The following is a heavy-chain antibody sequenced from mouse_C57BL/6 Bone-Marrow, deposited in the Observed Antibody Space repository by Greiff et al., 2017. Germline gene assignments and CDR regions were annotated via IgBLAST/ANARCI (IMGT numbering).Heavy chain of an antibody. CDR3: ARFPFYDYDAMDY. CDR1: GYTFTDYY. Sequence: EVQLQQSGPVLVKPGASVKMSCKASGYTFTDYYMNWVKQSHGKSLEWIGVINPYNGGTSYNQKFKGKATLTVDKSSSTAYMELNSLTSEDSAVYYCARFPFYDYDAMDYWGQGTSVTVSS. J-gene: IGHJ4*01. V-gene: IGHV1-19*01. D-gene: IGHD1-1*01. CDR2: INPYNGGT.